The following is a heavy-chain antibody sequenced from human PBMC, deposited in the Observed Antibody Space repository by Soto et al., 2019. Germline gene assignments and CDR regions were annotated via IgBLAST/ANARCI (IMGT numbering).Heavy chain of an antibody. J-gene: IGHJ3*02. CDR1: GYTFTSYG. CDR2: ISAYNGNT. Sequence: GSVKVSCKASGYTFTSYGISWVRQAPGQGLEWMGWISAYNGNTNYAQKLQGRVTMTTDTSTSTAYMELRSLRSDDTAVYYCARLKEVVVVAASIDAFDIWGQGTMVTVSS. V-gene: IGHV1-18*01. CDR3: ARLKEVVVVAASIDAFDI. D-gene: IGHD2-15*01.